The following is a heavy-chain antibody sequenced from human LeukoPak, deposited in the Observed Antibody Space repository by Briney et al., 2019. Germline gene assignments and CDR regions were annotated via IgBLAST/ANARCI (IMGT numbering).Heavy chain of an antibody. Sequence: GGALRLSCATSGFAFSGNAMHLVRQAPGKGLEWVAIISYDGSDNYYAASVKGRFTISRDNSKNTLYLQMDSLRAEDTAVYYCARGGDCSGTSCYRAFDYWGQGTLVTVSS. CDR2: ISYDGSDN. J-gene: IGHJ4*02. V-gene: IGHV3-30*04. CDR3: ARGGDCSGTSCYRAFDY. D-gene: IGHD2-2*01. CDR1: GFAFSGNA.